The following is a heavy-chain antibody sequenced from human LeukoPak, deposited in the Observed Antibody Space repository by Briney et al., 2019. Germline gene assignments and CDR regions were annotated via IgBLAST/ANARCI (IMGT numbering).Heavy chain of an antibody. CDR3: AKDFIVVVPAAIPGGYYMDV. CDR2: ISSSGSAI. Sequence: GGSLRLSCAASGFTFSDSYMNWIRQAPGKGLEWVSYISSSGSAIYYADSVKGRFTISRDNAKNSLYLQMNSLRAEDTAVYYCAKDFIVVVPAAIPGGYYMDVWGKGTTVTVSS. D-gene: IGHD2-2*01. V-gene: IGHV3-11*04. J-gene: IGHJ6*03. CDR1: GFTFSDSY.